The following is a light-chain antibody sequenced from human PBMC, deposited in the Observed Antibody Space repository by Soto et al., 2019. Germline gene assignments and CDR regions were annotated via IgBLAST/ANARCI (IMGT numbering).Light chain of an antibody. CDR1: QSVGDTF. CDR2: GVS. V-gene: IGKV3-20*01. Sequence: EIFLTHSPCTLSLSPGEKATLSCRASQSVGDTFLSWYQQKPGLAPRLLIYGVSNRATGIPDRFSGSGSGTDFILTISRLEPEDFALYYCGQFVSSPPRTFGQGTKVDIK. J-gene: IGKJ1*01. CDR3: GQFVSSPPRT.